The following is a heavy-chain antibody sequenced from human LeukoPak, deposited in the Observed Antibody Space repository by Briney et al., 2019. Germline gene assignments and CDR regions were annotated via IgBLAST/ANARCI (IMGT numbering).Heavy chain of an antibody. Sequence: SVKVSCKASRGTFSSYAISRVRQAPGRGLDWMGGMIPIFGTANYAQKFQGRVTITADESTSTAYMELSSLRSEDTAVYYCTRVDVRYYDSSGYYLYWGQGTLVTVSS. CDR3: TRVDVRYYDSSGYYLY. V-gene: IGHV1-69*13. D-gene: IGHD3-22*01. J-gene: IGHJ4*02. CDR2: MIPIFGTA. CDR1: RGTFSSYA.